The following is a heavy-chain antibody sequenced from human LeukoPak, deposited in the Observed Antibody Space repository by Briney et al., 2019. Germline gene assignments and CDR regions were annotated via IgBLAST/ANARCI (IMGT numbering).Heavy chain of an antibody. CDR3: AELGITMIGGV. CDR2: ISSRSGYI. J-gene: IGHJ6*04. CDR1: GFIFSDYS. V-gene: IGHV3-21*01. D-gene: IGHD3-10*02. Sequence: GGSLRLSCAASGFIFSDYSMNWVRQAPGQGLDWVSSISSRSGYIYYAESVKGRFTISRDNAKNSLYLQMNSLRAEDTAVYYCAELGITMIGGVWGKGTTVTISS.